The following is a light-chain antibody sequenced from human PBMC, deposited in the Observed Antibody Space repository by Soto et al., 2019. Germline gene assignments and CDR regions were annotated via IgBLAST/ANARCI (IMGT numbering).Light chain of an antibody. V-gene: IGKV4-1*01. CDR3: QQYYGTPLT. CDR2: WAS. CDR1: QSVLYSSNNMNY. Sequence: DIVMTQSPDSLAASLGERATITCKSSQSVLYSSNNMNYLAWYQQKPGQPPKLLIYWASTRESGVPDRFSGSGSGTDFTLTISSLQAEDVAVYYCQQYYGTPLTFGGGTKVEIK. J-gene: IGKJ4*01.